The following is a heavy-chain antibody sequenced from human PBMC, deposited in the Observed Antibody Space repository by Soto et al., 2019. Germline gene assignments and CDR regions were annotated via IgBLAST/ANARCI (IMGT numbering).Heavy chain of an antibody. J-gene: IGHJ4*03. CDR1: GFTFSSYA. V-gene: IGHV3-23*01. CDR3: ERRGSGRYYDY. CDR2: ISGSGGST. Sequence: EVQLLESGGGLVQPGGSLRLSCAASGFTFSSYAMRWVRQAPGKGLEWVSAISGSGGSTYYADSVKGRFTISRDNSKNTLYLQMNSLSAEATAVYYCERRGSGRYYDYWGQGTLVTVSS. D-gene: IGHD6-19*01.